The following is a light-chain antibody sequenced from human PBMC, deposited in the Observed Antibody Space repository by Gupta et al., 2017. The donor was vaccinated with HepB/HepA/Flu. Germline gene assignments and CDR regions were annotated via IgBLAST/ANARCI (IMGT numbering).Light chain of an antibody. J-gene: IGKJ5*01. CDR2: RAT. CDR1: QGVRIY. V-gene: IGKV1-9*01. Sequence: DILLTQSPSLLSASVGDRVTITCRASQGVRIYLTWYQQKPGKAPKLLISRATILQNGVPSRFSGSGSGTEFTLTISSLQPEDFAIYYCQQRNSSPITFGQGTQVEI. CDR3: QQRNSSPIT.